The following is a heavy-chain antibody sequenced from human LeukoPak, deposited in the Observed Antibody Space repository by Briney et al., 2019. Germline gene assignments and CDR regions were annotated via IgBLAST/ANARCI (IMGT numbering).Heavy chain of an antibody. J-gene: IGHJ5*02. D-gene: IGHD6-13*01. CDR1: GGSINSYY. Sequence: SETLSLTCTVSGGSINSYYWSWIRQPPGKGLEWIGYIDYTGRTNYNPSLKSRVTISIDTSENQFSLKLTSVTAADTAVYYCARDRVAASGLLDPWGQGTLVTVSS. V-gene: IGHV4-59*01. CDR3: ARDRVAASGLLDP. CDR2: IDYTGRT.